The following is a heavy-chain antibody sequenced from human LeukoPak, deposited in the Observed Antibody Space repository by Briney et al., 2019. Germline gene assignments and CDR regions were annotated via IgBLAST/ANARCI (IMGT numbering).Heavy chain of an antibody. D-gene: IGHD6-19*01. J-gene: IGHJ4*02. Sequence: SETLSLTCTVSSGSVSSGSYYWSWIRQPPGRGLEWIGYIFYSGSTNYNPSLKSRVTISVDTSKNQFSLDLSSVTAADTAVYYCATSGLWGFYFNYWGQGTLVTVSS. CDR2: IFYSGST. CDR3: ATSGLWGFYFNY. CDR1: SGSVSSGSYY. V-gene: IGHV4-61*01.